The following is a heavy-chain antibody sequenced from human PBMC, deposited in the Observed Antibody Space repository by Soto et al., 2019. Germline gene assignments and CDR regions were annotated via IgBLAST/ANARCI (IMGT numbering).Heavy chain of an antibody. J-gene: IGHJ4*02. D-gene: IGHD4-17*01. V-gene: IGHV4-59*01. CDR3: ARRYGASFDY. CDR2: IYYSGST. CDR1: GGSISSYY. Sequence: QVQLQESGPGLVKPSETLSLTCTVSGGSISSYYWSWIRQPPGKGLEWIGYIYYSGSTNYNPSLKSRVTILVNTSKNQVSLKLSSVTAADTAVYYCARRYGASFDYWGQGTLVTVSS.